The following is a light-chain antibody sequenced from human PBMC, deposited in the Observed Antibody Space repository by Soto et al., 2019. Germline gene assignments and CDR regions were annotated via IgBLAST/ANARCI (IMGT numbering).Light chain of an antibody. CDR1: QSINYW. V-gene: IGKV1-5*01. J-gene: IGKJ1*01. CDR2: DAS. Sequence: DIPMTQSPSTLSASVGDRVTITCRASQSINYWLAWYQQKPGKAPKLLIYDASTLESGVPSRFSGGGFGTDFTLTISSLQPDDFATYYCQQYSSYSTFGQGTKVEMK. CDR3: QQYSSYST.